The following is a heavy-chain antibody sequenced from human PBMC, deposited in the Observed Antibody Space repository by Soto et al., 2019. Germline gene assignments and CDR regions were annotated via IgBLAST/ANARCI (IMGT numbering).Heavy chain of an antibody. Sequence: PSQTLSLTCAISEDSVSSNSAAWNWIRLSPSRGLEWLARTYYRSRWYNDYAVSVRSRITVNPDTSKNQFSLQLTSVTPEDTAVCYCAGTTSHQWYYMDVWGKGTTVTVSS. V-gene: IGHV6-1*01. D-gene: IGHD1-7*01. J-gene: IGHJ6*03. CDR1: EDSVSSNSAA. CDR3: AGTTSHQWYYMDV. CDR2: TYYRSRWYN.